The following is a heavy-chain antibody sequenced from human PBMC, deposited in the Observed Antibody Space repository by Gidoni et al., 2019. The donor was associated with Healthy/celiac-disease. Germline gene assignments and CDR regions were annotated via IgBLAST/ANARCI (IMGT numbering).Heavy chain of an antibody. Sequence: EVQLVESGGGLVQPGGSLKLSCAASGFTFCGSAMHWVRQASGKGLEWVGRIRSKANSYATAYAASVKGRFTISRDDSKNTAYLQMNSLKTEDTAVYYCTSYADFWSGYSNWYFDLWGRGTLVTVSS. CDR2: IRSKANSYAT. CDR1: GFTFCGSA. V-gene: IGHV3-73*02. D-gene: IGHD3-3*01. CDR3: TSYADFWSGYSNWYFDL. J-gene: IGHJ2*01.